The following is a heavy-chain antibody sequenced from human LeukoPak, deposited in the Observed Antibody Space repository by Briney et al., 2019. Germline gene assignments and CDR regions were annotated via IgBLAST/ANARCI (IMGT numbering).Heavy chain of an antibody. Sequence: PSETLSLTCAVYGGSFSGYYWSWIRQPPGKGLEWIGEINHSGSTNYNPSLKSRVTISVDTSKNQFSLKLSSVTAADTAVYYCARGRRPPTSRYCSSTSCHRGWFDPWGQGTLVTVSS. CDR3: ARGRRPPTSRYCSSTSCHRGWFDP. CDR1: GGSFSGYY. V-gene: IGHV4-34*01. CDR2: INHSGST. D-gene: IGHD2-2*01. J-gene: IGHJ5*02.